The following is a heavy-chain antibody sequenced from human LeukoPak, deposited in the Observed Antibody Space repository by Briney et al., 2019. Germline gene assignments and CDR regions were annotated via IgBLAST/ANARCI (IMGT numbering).Heavy chain of an antibody. Sequence: GASVKVSCKASGYTFINYYIHWVRQAPGQGLEWMGMINPSGGSTTYAQKFQGRVTMTRDTSISTAYMELSRLRSDDTAVYYCARGHLTRVVVIIRRAFDIWGQGTMVTVSS. CDR2: INPSGGST. J-gene: IGHJ3*02. CDR3: ARGHLTRVVVIIRRAFDI. D-gene: IGHD3-22*01. V-gene: IGHV1-2*02. CDR1: GYTFINYY.